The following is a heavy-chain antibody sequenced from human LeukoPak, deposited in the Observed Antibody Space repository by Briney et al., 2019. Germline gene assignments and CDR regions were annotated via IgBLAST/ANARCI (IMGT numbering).Heavy chain of an antibody. J-gene: IGHJ4*02. CDR1: GYTFTGYY. CDR2: INPNSGGT. V-gene: IGHV1-2*02. CDR3: ARDHGAAH. D-gene: IGHD1-26*01. Sequence: ASVKVSCEASGYTFTGYYMHWVRQAPGQGLEWMGWINPNSGGTNYAQKFQGRVTMTRDTTISTAYMEPSRLRSDDTAVYYCARDHGAAHWGQGTLVTVSS.